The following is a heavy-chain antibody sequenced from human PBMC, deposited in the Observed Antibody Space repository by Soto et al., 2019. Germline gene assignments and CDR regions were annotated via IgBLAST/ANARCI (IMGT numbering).Heavy chain of an antibody. J-gene: IGHJ4*02. Sequence: ASVKVSCKASGYTFTAYALHWVRQAPGHRLEWMGWINAGNGDTKYSQKFQDRVTINRDTSASTDYMGMSSLKSEDTTVYYCVRDVSSSIDCWGQGTPVTVSS. CDR2: INAGNGDT. D-gene: IGHD2-2*01. CDR1: GYTFTAYA. CDR3: VRDVSSSIDC. V-gene: IGHV1-3*01.